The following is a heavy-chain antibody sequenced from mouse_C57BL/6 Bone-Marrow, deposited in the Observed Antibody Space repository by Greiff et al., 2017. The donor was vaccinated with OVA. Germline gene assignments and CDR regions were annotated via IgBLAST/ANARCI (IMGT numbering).Heavy chain of an antibody. Sequence: VQLVESGAELVRPGTSVKMSCKASGYTFTNYWIGWAKQRPGHGLEWIGDIYPGGGYTNYNEKFKGKATLTADKSSSTAYMQFSSLTSEDSAIYYCARRTGSYYFDYWGQGTTLTVSS. CDR2: IYPGGGYT. J-gene: IGHJ2*01. V-gene: IGHV1-63*01. CDR3: ARRTGSYYFDY. CDR1: GYTFTNYW. D-gene: IGHD4-1*01.